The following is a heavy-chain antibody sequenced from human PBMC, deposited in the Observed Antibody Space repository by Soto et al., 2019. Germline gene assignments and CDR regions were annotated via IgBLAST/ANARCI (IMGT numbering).Heavy chain of an antibody. Sequence: QVQLVESGGGVVQPGRSLRLSCAASGFTFSSYGMHWVRQAPGKGLEWVAVISYGGSNKYYADSVKGRFTISRDNSKNTVYLQMNSLRAEDKAVYYCAKDDVYCTNGVCARGYYYYGMDVWGQGTTVTV. CDR3: AKDDVYCTNGVCARGYYYYGMDV. CDR2: ISYGGSNK. D-gene: IGHD2-8*01. J-gene: IGHJ6*02. V-gene: IGHV3-30*18. CDR1: GFTFSSYG.